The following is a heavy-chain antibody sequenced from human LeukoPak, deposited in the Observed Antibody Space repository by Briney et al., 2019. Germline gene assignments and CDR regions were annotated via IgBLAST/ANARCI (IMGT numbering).Heavy chain of an antibody. J-gene: IGHJ4*02. CDR1: GGSISSSSYY. CDR2: IYYSGST. CDR3: ARILEWLFYVDY. V-gene: IGHV4-39*01. Sequence: KSSETLSLTCTVSGGSISSSSYYWGWIRQPPGKGLEWIGSIYYSGSTYYNPSLKSRVTISVDTSKNQFSLKLSSVTAADTPVYYCARILEWLFYVDYWSQATLVTVSS. D-gene: IGHD3-3*01.